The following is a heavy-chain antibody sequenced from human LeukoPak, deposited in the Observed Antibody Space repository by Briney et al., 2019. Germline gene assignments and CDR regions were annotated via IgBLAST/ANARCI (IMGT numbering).Heavy chain of an antibody. V-gene: IGHV3-23*01. CDR3: ASSTILTRGIDY. CDR1: GFTFSSYA. CDR2: ISGSGGST. D-gene: IGHD5/OR15-5a*01. J-gene: IGHJ4*02. Sequence: GGSLRLSCAASGFTFSSYAMSWVRQAPGKGLEWVSAISGSGGSTYYADSVKGRFTISRDNSKNTLYLQMNSLRAEDTAVYFCASSTILTRGIDYWGQGTLVTVSS.